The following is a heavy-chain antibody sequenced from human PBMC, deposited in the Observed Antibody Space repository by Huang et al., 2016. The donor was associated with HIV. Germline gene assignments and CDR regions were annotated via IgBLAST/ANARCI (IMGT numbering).Heavy chain of an antibody. J-gene: IGHJ4*02. Sequence: QIHLVQSGPEVKQPGSSVKVSCKASGYKFHIYEITWVRQNPGQGLEWMGGISGDNGRTRFAPKFQDRLTMTTDVSTSTAYLELRSLGLDDTAVYYCARTKGEFDFWGQGALVTVSS. CDR2: ISGDNGRT. D-gene: IGHD3-16*01. CDR3: ARTKGEFDF. V-gene: IGHV1-18*04. CDR1: GYKFHIYE.